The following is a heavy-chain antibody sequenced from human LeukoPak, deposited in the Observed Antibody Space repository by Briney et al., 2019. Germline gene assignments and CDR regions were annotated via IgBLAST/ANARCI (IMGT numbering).Heavy chain of an antibody. CDR3: ARDRGQWLGDWFDP. CDR1: GGSMVGHY. CDR2: IYYRGST. J-gene: IGHJ5*02. Sequence: SETLSLTCTVSGGSMVGHYWNWIRKAPGRGLEWIGYIYYRGSTNSNPSLKSRLALSVDASKNQFSLKLSSVTAADTAVYYCARDRGQWLGDWFDPWGQGTLVTVSS. V-gene: IGHV4-59*11. D-gene: IGHD6-19*01.